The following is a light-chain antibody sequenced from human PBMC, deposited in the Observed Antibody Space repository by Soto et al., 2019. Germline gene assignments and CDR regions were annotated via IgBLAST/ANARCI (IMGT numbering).Light chain of an antibody. CDR3: SSYAGSSIPVA. CDR2: DVT. V-gene: IGLV2-8*01. J-gene: IGLJ2*01. CDR1: SSDVGGYNS. Sequence: QSDLTQPPSASGAPGQSVTISCTGASSDVGGYNSVSWYQHHPGKAPRLMIYDVTQRPSGVPDRFSGSKSGNTASLTVSGLQVDDEAYYYCSSYAGSSIPVAFGGGTKLTVL.